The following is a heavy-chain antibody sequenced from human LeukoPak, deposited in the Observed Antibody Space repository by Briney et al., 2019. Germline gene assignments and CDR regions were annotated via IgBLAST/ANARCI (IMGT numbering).Heavy chain of an antibody. V-gene: IGHV1-46*01. CDR2: INPSSGST. CDR1: GYTFTHYV. D-gene: IGHD5-12*01. J-gene: IGHJ4*02. Sequence: GASVKVSCKASGYTFTHYVIHWVRQAPGQGLEWMGIINPSSGSTTYSQKFQGRVTMTRDMSTSTVYMELSSLRSEDTAVYYCARDQSPNIVPTIGLDYWGQGTLVTVSS. CDR3: ARDQSPNIVPTIGLDY.